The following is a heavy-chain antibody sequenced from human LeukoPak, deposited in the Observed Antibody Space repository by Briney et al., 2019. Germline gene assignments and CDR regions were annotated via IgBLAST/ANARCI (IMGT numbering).Heavy chain of an antibody. J-gene: IGHJ4*02. CDR3: ARERLEAVSDDDYFDY. CDR1: GFTFSNHG. CDR2: VWYDGSNK. V-gene: IGHV3-33*01. Sequence: GGSLRLSCAASGFTFSNHGMHWVRQAPGKGPEWVALVWYDGSNKYYGDSVKGRFTISRDSSKNTVYLQMNSLRAEDTGVYYCARERLEAVSDDDYFDYWGQGTLVTVSS. D-gene: IGHD4-17*01.